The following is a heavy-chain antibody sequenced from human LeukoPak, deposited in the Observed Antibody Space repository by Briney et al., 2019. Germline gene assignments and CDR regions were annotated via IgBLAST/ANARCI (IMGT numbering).Heavy chain of an antibody. D-gene: IGHD2-2*01. V-gene: IGHV4-30-2*01. CDR3: ARVDTVGCSSTSCTNFDY. Sequence: PSQTLSLTCAVSGGSISSGGYSWSWIRQPPGKGLEWIGYIYHSGSTYYNPSLKSRVTISVDRSKNQFSLKLSSVTAADTAVYCCARVDTVGCSSTSCTNFDYWGQGTLVTVSS. CDR1: GGSISSGGYS. CDR2: IYHSGST. J-gene: IGHJ4*02.